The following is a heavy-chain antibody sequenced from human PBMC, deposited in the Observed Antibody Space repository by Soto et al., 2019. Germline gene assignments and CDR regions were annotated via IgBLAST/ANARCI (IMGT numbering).Heavy chain of an antibody. V-gene: IGHV4-59*01. D-gene: IGHD2-15*01. J-gene: IGHJ6*03. CDR3: ARDGRYCSGGSCLEDYYYYMDV. CDR2: IYYSGST. CDR1: GGSISSYY. Sequence: PSETLSLTCTVSGGSISSYYWSWIRQPPGKGLEWIGYIYYSGSTNYNPSLKSRVTISVDTSKNQFSLKLSSVTAADTAVYYCARDGRYCSGGSCLEDYYYYMDVWGEGTTVTVSS.